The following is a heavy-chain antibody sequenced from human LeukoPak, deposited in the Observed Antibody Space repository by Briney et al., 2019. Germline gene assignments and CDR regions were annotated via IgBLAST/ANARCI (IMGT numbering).Heavy chain of an antibody. CDR3: ARDPGDGYNPDY. J-gene: IGHJ4*02. D-gene: IGHD5-24*01. V-gene: IGHV3-74*01. Sequence: GXSLXXXCAASGFTFSSYWMHWVRQAPGKGLGWVSRINSDGSSTSYADSVKGRFTISRDKAKKTMYMQMNRQRAEETGVYYCARDPGDGYNPDYWGQGTLVTVSS. CDR1: GFTFSSYW. CDR2: INSDGSST.